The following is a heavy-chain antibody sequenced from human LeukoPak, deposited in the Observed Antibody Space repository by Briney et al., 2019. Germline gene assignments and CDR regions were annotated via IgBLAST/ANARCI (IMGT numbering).Heavy chain of an antibody. D-gene: IGHD2-2*01. Sequence: GGSLRLSCAASGFTFSSFWMHWVRQAPGKGLVWLARVNNDGNVTTYADSVRGRFTISSDNAKKTLYLQMNSLGAEDTAVYYCARRGLVPAFDIWGQGTMVAVSS. J-gene: IGHJ3*02. CDR2: VNNDGNVT. V-gene: IGHV3-74*03. CDR3: ARRGLVPAFDI. CDR1: GFTFSSFW.